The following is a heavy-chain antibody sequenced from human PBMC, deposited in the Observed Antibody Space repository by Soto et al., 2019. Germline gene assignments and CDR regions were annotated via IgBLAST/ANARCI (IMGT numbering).Heavy chain of an antibody. CDR3: ARDRKNRDGYNYRLVD. CDR2: IVPIFGTA. CDR1: GDTFSSYA. Sequence: QVQLVQSGAEVKKPGSSVKVSCKSSGDTFSSYAISWVRQAPGQGLEGMGGIVPIFGTARYAQKFQDRVTITADESTNTAYMELSSLRSQDTAVYYCARDRKNRDGYNYRLVDWGQGTLVAVSS. V-gene: IGHV1-69*01. J-gene: IGHJ4*02. D-gene: IGHD5-12*01.